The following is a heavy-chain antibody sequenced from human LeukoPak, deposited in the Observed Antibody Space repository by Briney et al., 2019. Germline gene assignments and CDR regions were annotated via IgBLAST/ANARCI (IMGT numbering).Heavy chain of an antibody. CDR3: ARDWAPRSAFDI. Sequence: SETLSLTCAVYGGSFSGYYWSWIRQPPGKGLEWIGYIYYSGSTNYNPSLKSRVTISVDTSKNQFSLKLSSVTAADTAVYYCARDWAPRSAFDIWGQGTMVTVSS. CDR1: GGSFSGYY. CDR2: IYYSGST. J-gene: IGHJ3*02. V-gene: IGHV4-59*01. D-gene: IGHD3-16*01.